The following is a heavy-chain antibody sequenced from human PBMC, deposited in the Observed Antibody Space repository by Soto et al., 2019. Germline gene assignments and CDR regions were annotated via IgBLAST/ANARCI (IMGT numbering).Heavy chain of an antibody. D-gene: IGHD2-2*01. CDR1: GGSISSSSYY. CDR3: ARGPGVVVPAAIDY. CDR2: IYYSGST. J-gene: IGHJ4*02. Sequence: SETLSLTCTVSGGSISSSSYYWGWIRQPPGKGLEWIGSIYYSGSTYYNPSLKSRVTISVDTSKNQFSLKPSSVTAADTAVYYCARGPGVVVPAAIDYWGQGTLVTVSS. V-gene: IGHV4-39*01.